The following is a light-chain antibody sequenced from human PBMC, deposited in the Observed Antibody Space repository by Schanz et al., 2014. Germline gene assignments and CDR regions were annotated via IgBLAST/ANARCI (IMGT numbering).Light chain of an antibody. CDR2: DVT. J-gene: IGLJ3*02. CDR3: CSYADSSTWV. V-gene: IGLV2-14*03. CDR1: SSDVGPYNY. Sequence: QSALTQPASVSGSPGQSITISCTGTSSDVGPYNYVSWYQQHPGKAPKLIIYDVTKRPSGVPDRFSASKSGNTASLTISGLQAEDEADYYCCSYADSSTWVFGGGTKLTVL.